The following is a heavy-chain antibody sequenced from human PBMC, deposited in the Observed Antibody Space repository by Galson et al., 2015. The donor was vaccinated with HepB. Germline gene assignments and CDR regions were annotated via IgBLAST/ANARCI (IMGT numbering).Heavy chain of an antibody. Sequence: SETLSLTCAVSGGSISNRTFYWGWIRQPPGKGLVWIGNVYYSGSTFYNPSLKSRGTISIDTSRNQFSLKLSNVTAADTAVYYCARARMVRGVTETYNWFDPWGQGTLVTVSS. CDR3: ARARMVRGVTETYNWFDP. V-gene: IGHV4-39*07. D-gene: IGHD3-10*01. J-gene: IGHJ5*02. CDR1: GGSISNRTFY. CDR2: VYYSGST.